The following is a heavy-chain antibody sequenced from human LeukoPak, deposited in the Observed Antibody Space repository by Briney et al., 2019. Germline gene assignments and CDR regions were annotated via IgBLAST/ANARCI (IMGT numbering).Heavy chain of an antibody. D-gene: IGHD6-13*01. CDR2: IRSKAYGGTT. Sequence: PGGSLRLSCAASGFTFSSYAMSWFRQAPGKGLEWVGFIRSKAYGGTTEYAASVKGRFTISRDDSKSIAYLQMNSLKTEDTAVYYCTRSPIEAAGTNDYWGQGTLVTVSS. CDR3: TRSPIEAAGTNDY. J-gene: IGHJ4*02. V-gene: IGHV3-49*03. CDR1: GFTFSSYA.